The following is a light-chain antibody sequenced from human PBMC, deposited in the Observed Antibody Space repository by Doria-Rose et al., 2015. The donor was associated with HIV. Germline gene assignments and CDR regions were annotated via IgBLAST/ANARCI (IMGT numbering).Light chain of an antibody. Sequence: DIRLTQSPESLGMSLGERATLNCKSNQSLLYTSKNYLAWYQQKPGQPPKLLIYWASTRQSAVPARFSGSWSGTDFTLTISSLEAEDVAVYYCQQYYDTPSFGPGTTVDIK. CDR1: QSLLYTSKNY. V-gene: IGKV4-1*01. J-gene: IGKJ3*01. CDR3: QQYYDTPS. CDR2: WAS.